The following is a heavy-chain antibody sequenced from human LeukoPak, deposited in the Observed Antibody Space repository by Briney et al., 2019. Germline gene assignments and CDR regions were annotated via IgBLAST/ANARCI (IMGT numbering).Heavy chain of an antibody. CDR1: GFTFSSYA. D-gene: IGHD2-2*01. V-gene: IGHV3-30-3*01. J-gene: IGHJ4*02. CDR2: ISYDGSNK. CDR3: ARVSGGRNIVVVPAASYYFDY. Sequence: PGGSLRLSCAASGFTFSSYAMHWVRQAPGKGLEWVAVISYDGSNKYYADSVKGRFTISRDNSKNTLYPQMNSLRAEDTAVYYCARVSGGRNIVVVPAASYYFDYWGQGTLVTVSS.